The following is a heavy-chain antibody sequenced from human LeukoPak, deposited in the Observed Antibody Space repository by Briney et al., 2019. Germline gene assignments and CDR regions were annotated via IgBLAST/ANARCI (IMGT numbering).Heavy chain of an antibody. CDR3: ARAREPLEFTYYFDY. CDR1: GGSISSSNW. V-gene: IGHV4-4*02. Sequence: SETLSLTCAVSGGSISSSNWWSWVRQPPGKGLEWIGEIHHSGNTNYNPSLKSRVTISVDKSKNQFSLKLNSVTAADTAVYYCARAREPLEFTYYFDYWGQGTQVTVSS. J-gene: IGHJ4*02. CDR2: IHHSGNT. D-gene: IGHD1-14*01.